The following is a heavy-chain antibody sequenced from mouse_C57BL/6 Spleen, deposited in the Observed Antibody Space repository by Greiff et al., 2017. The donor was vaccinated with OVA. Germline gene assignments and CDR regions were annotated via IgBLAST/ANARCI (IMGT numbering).Heavy chain of an antibody. J-gene: IGHJ3*01. CDR2: IYPSDSET. D-gene: IGHD2-4*01. CDR1: GYTFTSYW. V-gene: IGHV1-61*01. CDR3: ARNLYDYDGALAWFAY. Sequence: VQLQQPGAELVRPGSSVKLSCKASGYTFTSYWMDWVKQRPGQGLEWIGNIYPSDSETHYNQKFKDKATLTEDKSSSTDYMQISSLTSSDSAVYSCARNLYDYDGALAWFAYWGKGTLVTVSA.